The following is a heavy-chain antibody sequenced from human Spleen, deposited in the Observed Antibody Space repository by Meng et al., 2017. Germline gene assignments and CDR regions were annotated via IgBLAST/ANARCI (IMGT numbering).Heavy chain of an antibody. J-gene: IGHJ4*02. CDR3: ARDGASWFGELLGDY. Sequence: GESLKISCAASGIAFNRYSMNWVRQAPGKGLEWVANIKQDGSETYYVDSVKGRFTISRDNAKNSLYLQMNSLRAEDTAVYYCARDGASWFGELLGDYWGQGTLVTVSS. D-gene: IGHD3-10*01. V-gene: IGHV3-7*01. CDR2: IKQDGSET. CDR1: GIAFNRYS.